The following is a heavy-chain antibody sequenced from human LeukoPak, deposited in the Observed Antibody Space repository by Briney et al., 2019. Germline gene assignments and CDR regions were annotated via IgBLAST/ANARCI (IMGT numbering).Heavy chain of an antibody. CDR1: GFTFSSYA. Sequence: PGGSLRLSCTASGFTFSSYAMSWVRQAPGKGLEWVSAISASGGSTYYADSVKGRFTISRDNSKNTLYLQMNSLRAEDTAVYYCAKGAAAALRVNWFDPWGQGTLVTVSS. J-gene: IGHJ5*02. V-gene: IGHV3-23*01. CDR3: AKGAAAALRVNWFDP. CDR2: ISASGGST. D-gene: IGHD6-13*01.